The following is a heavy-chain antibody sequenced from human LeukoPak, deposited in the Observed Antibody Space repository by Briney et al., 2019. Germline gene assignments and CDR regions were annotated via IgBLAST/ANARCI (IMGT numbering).Heavy chain of an antibody. CDR2: ISSSGSTI. CDR3: ARDPYSGGYGSYYYYYMDV. Sequence: GGSLRLSCAASGFTFSSYEMNWVRQAPGKGLEWVSYISSSGSTIYYADSVKGRLTISRENAKNSLYLQMNSLRAGDTAVYYCARDPYSGGYGSYYYYYMDVWGKGTTVTISS. D-gene: IGHD1-26*01. J-gene: IGHJ6*03. CDR1: GFTFSSYE. V-gene: IGHV3-48*03.